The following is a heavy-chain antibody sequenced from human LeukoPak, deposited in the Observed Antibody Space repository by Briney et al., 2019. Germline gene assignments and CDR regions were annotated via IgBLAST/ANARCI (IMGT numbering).Heavy chain of an antibody. D-gene: IGHD3-22*01. CDR1: ILSFSSSV. CDR2: IVSNGDST. J-gene: IGHJ6*02. Sequence: PGGSLRLSCAASILSFSSSVMHWVRQAPGKGLEYVSAIVSNGDSTYYADSVKGRFTISRDNAKNTLYLQMSSLRPDDTAVYYCVNPGWYYDSSGYSYYYGMDVWGQGTTVTVSS. CDR3: VNPGWYYDSSGYSYYYGMDV. V-gene: IGHV3-64D*09.